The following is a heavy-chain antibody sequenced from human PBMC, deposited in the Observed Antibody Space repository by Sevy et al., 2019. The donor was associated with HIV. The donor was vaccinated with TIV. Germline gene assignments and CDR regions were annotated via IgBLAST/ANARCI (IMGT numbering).Heavy chain of an antibody. V-gene: IGHV1-46*01. D-gene: IGHD1-26*01. CDR2: IGPSDGVT. J-gene: IGHJ4*02. Sequence: ASVKVSCKASGYTFTNYHITWVRQAPGQGLEWMGIIGPSDGVTSYPQKFQGRVTMTRDTSTSTVYMELSSLRSEDTAMYYCARERAWAHDYWGQGTLVTVSS. CDR3: ARERAWAHDY. CDR1: GYTFTNYH.